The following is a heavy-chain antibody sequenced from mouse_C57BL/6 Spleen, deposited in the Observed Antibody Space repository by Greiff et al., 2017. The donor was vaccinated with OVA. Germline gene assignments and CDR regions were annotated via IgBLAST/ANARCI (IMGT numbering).Heavy chain of an antibody. CDR3: ASGGGQAWFAY. Sequence: LVESGAELARPGASVKLSCKASGYTFTSYGISWVKQRTGQGLEWIGEIYPRSGNTYYNEKFKGKATLTADKSSSTAYMELRSLTSEDSAVYFCASGGGQAWFAYWGQGTLVTVSA. CDR1: GYTFTSYG. D-gene: IGHD3-3*01. J-gene: IGHJ3*01. V-gene: IGHV1-81*01. CDR2: IYPRSGNT.